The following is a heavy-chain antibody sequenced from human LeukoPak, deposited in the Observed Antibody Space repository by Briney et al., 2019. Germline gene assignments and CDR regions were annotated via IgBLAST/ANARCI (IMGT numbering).Heavy chain of an antibody. CDR3: ARWAYGDYVAGDDY. V-gene: IGHV1-2*02. CDR2: INPNSGGT. J-gene: IGHJ4*02. CDR1: GYTFTGYY. Sequence: ASVKVSCKASGYTFTGYYMHWVRQAPGQGLEWMGWINPNSGGTNYAQKFQGRVTMTRDTSISTAYMELSRLRSDDTAVYYCARWAYGDYVAGDDYWGQGTLVTVSS. D-gene: IGHD4-17*01.